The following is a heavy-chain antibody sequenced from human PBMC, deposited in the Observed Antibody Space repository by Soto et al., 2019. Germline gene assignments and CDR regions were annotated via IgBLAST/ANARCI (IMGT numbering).Heavy chain of an antibody. D-gene: IGHD6-13*01. Sequence: SETLSLTCTASGGSISTSYWSWIRQPPGKGLEWIAYIYDSGSTNYNPSLKSRVTISVDTTKNQFSLKLTSVTAPDTAVYYCARAYSSSSSFDPWGQGTLVTVSS. CDR3: ARAYSSSSSFDP. J-gene: IGHJ5*02. CDR1: GGSISTSY. CDR2: IYDSGST. V-gene: IGHV4-59*01.